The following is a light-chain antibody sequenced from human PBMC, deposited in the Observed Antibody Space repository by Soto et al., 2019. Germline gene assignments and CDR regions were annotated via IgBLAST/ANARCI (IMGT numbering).Light chain of an antibody. CDR1: QGINNW. V-gene: IGKV1-12*01. J-gene: IGKJ4*01. CDR2: AVS. CDR3: KQSSAFPLT. Sequence: DIQMTQSPSSVSASVGDRVTITCRASQGINNWLAWYQQKPGKAPELLIYAVSYLQSGLPSRFSGSGSGTDFTLTISRLQPEDFATYFCKQSSAFPLTFGGGTKVEIK.